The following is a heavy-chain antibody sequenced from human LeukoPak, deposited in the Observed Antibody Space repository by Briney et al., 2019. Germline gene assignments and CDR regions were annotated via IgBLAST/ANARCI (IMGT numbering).Heavy chain of an antibody. J-gene: IGHJ3*02. CDR2: ISAYNGNT. CDR3: ARGNSGWYQRGAFDI. D-gene: IGHD6-19*01. Sequence: GASVRVSCKASGYTFTSYGISWVRQAPGQGLEWMGWISAYNGNTNYAQKLQGRVTMTTDTSTSTAYMELRSLRSDDTAVYYCARGNSGWYQRGAFDIWGQGTMVTVSS. CDR1: GYTFTSYG. V-gene: IGHV1-18*01.